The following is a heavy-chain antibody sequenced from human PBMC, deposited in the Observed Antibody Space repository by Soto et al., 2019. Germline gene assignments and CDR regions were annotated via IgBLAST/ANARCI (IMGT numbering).Heavy chain of an antibody. V-gene: IGHV4-39*01. CDR2: VYYGGST. CDR1: GGSISSSAYY. Sequence: QEQLQESGPGLVKPSETLSLTCIVSGGSISSSAYYWGWFRQPPGKGLEWVGSVYYGGSTYYNPSXXXXXXXXXXXXXXXXXXXXXXXXXXXXXXXXXAXLPLGQYDTNGYILWGQGTLVTVSS. J-gene: IGHJ4*02. CDR3: AXLPLGQYDTNGYIL.